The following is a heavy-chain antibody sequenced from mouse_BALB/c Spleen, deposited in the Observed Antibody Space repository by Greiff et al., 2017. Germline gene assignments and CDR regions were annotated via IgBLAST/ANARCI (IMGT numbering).Heavy chain of an antibody. Sequence: EVMLVESGGGLVKPGGSLKLSCAASGFTFSDYSMYWVRQTPEKRLEWVATISDGGSYTYYPDSVKGRFTISRDNAKNNLYLQMSSLKSEDTAMYYCARPMITNAMDYWGQGTSVTVSS. CDR2: ISDGGSYT. J-gene: IGHJ4*01. D-gene: IGHD2-4*01. CDR1: GFTFSDYS. CDR3: ARPMITNAMDY. V-gene: IGHV5-4*02.